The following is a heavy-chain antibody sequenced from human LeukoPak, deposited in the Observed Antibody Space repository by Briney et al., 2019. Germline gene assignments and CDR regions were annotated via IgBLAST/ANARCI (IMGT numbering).Heavy chain of an antibody. CDR3: ARDRDYYDSSGYYHLYDY. Sequence: ASVKVSCKASGGTFSSYAISWVRQAPGQGLEWMGRIIPILGIANYAQKFQGRVTITADKSTSTAYMELSSLRSEDTAVYYCARDRDYYDSSGYYHLYDYWGQGTLVTVSS. CDR1: GGTFSSYA. V-gene: IGHV1-69*04. D-gene: IGHD3-22*01. J-gene: IGHJ4*02. CDR2: IIPILGIA.